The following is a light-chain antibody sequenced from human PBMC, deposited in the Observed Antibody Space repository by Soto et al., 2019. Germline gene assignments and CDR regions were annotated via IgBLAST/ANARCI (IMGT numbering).Light chain of an antibody. Sequence: QLVLTQSSSASASLGSSVKLTCTLSSGHSSYIIAWHQQQPGRAPRYLMKLEGGGRYNRGGGVPDRFSGSSSGADRYLTISYLQLEYEADYYCETRDSNILIFAGGTKLTVL. J-gene: IGLJ2*01. CDR1: SGHSSYI. V-gene: IGLV4-60*02. CDR3: ETRDSNILI. CDR2: LEGGGRY.